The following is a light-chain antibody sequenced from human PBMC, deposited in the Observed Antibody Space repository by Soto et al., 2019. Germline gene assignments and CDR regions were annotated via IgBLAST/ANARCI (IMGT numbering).Light chain of an antibody. CDR3: TSYAGINTYV. Sequence: QSALTQPPSASGSPGQSVTISCTGTSSDVGGYNYVSWYQHHPGEAPQLIIYEVSKRPSGVPARFFGSKSGNTASLTVSGLQAEDEADYFCTSYAGINTYVFGTGTKLTGL. J-gene: IGLJ1*01. V-gene: IGLV2-8*01. CDR1: SSDVGGYNY. CDR2: EVS.